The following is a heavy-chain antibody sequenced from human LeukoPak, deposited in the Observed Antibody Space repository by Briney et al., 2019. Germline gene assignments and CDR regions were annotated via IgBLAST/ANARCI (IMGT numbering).Heavy chain of an antibody. D-gene: IGHD3-10*01. V-gene: IGHV1-2*02. Sequence: ASVKVSCKASGYTFTGYYMHWVRQAPGQGLEWMGWINPSSGGTNYAQKFQGRVTMTRDTSISTAYMELSRLRSDDTAVYYCARDAMVRASLDYWGQGTLVTVSS. CDR1: GYTFTGYY. J-gene: IGHJ4*02. CDR3: ARDAMVRASLDY. CDR2: INPSSGGT.